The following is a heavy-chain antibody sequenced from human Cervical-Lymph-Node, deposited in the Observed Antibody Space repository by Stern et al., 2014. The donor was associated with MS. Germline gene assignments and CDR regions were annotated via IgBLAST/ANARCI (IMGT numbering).Heavy chain of an antibody. V-gene: IGHV3-30*18. CDR1: GYVFSRFA. D-gene: IGHD3-3*01. Sequence: QLVQSGGGVVKPGGSLRLSCAASGYVFSRFAMHWVRQAPGKGLEWVALISYDGRCTSYADSVRGRFTISRDNSEDTVDLQMSVLRPDDTAVYYCAKDRDDSWSGFDSWGQGALVTVSS. CDR3: AKDRDDSWSGFDS. J-gene: IGHJ4*02. CDR2: ISYDGRCT.